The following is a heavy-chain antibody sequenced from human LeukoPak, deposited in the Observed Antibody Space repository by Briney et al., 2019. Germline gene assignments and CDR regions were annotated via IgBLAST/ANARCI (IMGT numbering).Heavy chain of an antibody. V-gene: IGHV3-23*01. CDR2: ISGSGGST. J-gene: IGHJ4*02. D-gene: IGHD6-13*01. CDR1: GFTFSSYA. Sequence: GGSLRLSCAASGFTFSSYAMSWVRQAPGRGLGWVSAISGSGGSTYYADSVKGRFTISRDNSKNTLYLQMNSLRAEDTAVYYCAKPIGTPGSYDYWGQGTLVAVSS. CDR3: AKPIGTPGSYDY.